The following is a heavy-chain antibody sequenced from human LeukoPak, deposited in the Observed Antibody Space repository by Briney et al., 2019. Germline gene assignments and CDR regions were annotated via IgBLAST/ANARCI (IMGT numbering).Heavy chain of an antibody. D-gene: IGHD3-16*01. V-gene: IGHV1-18*01. CDR2: ISGYNGNT. Sequence: GASVKVSCKASGYTFTTYNINWVRQAPGQGLEWMGWISGYNGNTNYAQKLQGRVTMTTDTSTSTAYMELRSLKSDDTAVYYCARVGGGYYFDYWGQGTLVTVSS. CDR3: ARVGGGYYFDY. CDR1: GYTFTTYN. J-gene: IGHJ4*02.